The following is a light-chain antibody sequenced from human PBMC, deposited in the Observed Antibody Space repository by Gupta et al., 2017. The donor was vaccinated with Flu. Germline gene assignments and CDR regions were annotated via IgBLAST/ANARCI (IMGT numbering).Light chain of an antibody. V-gene: IGKV3-11*01. CDR2: DAS. J-gene: IGKJ4*01. CDR1: QSVSSY. Sequence: EIVLTQSTATLSLSPGERATLSCRDSQSVSSYLDWYQQKPGQAPRLLIYDASNRATGIPARFSGSGSGIDFTLTISSLEPEDFAVYYCQQRSNWPLAFGGGTKVEIK. CDR3: QQRSNWPLA.